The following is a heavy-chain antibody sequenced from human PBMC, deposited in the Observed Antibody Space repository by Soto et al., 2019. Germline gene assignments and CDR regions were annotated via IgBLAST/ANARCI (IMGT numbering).Heavy chain of an antibody. CDR1: GFTFSNYA. D-gene: IGHD4-17*01. CDR3: ANSWTTLTTGFDF. CDR2: ISSDGSEK. V-gene: IGHV3-30*18. Sequence: GGSLRLSCVASGFTFSNYAMHWVRQAPGKGLGWVAVISSDGSEKYYLDSVRDRFTISRDNSKNTLYLQMNNLRPEDTAMYYCANSWTTLTTGFDFWGQGALVT. J-gene: IGHJ4*02.